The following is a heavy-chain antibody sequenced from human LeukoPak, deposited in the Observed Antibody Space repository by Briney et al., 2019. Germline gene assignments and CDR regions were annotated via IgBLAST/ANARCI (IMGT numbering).Heavy chain of an antibody. CDR1: GGSISSYY. CDR3: ARQGRSVTTPIMTWFDP. D-gene: IGHD4-17*01. V-gene: IGHV4-59*08. CDR2: IYYSGST. J-gene: IGHJ5*02. Sequence: SETLSLTCTVSGGSISSYYWSWILQPPGKGLEWIGYIYYSGSTNYNPSLKSRGTISVDTSKNQFSLKLSSVTAADTAVYYCARQGRSVTTPIMTWFDPWGQGTLVTVSS.